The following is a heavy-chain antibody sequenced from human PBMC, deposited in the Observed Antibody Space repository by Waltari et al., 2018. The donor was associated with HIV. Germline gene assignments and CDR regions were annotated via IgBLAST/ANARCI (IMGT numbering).Heavy chain of an antibody. D-gene: IGHD3-10*01. CDR3: ARVGVITTYYYYGMDV. Sequence: EVQLVESGGGLIQPEGSLRISCAATGFTVSSNYITWVRQAPGKGLEWVSVIYSGGSTYYADSVKGRFTISRDNSKNTLYLQMNRLRAEDTAVYYCARVGVITTYYYYGMDVWGQGTTVTVSS. J-gene: IGHJ6*02. V-gene: IGHV3-53*01. CDR2: IYSGGST. CDR1: GFTVSSNY.